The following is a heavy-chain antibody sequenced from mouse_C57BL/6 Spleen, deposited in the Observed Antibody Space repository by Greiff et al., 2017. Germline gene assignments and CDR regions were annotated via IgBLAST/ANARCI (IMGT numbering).Heavy chain of an antibody. D-gene: IGHD1-1*01. CDR1: GYTFTSYW. V-gene: IGHV1-53*01. CDR2: INPSNGGT. Sequence: VQLQQPGTELVKPGASVKLSCKASGYTFTSYWMHWVKQRPGQGLEWIGNINPSNGGTNYNEKFKSKATLPVDKSSSTAYMQLSSLTSEDSAVYYCARDYYGSSPWFAYWGQGTLVTVSA. J-gene: IGHJ3*01. CDR3: ARDYYGSSPWFAY.